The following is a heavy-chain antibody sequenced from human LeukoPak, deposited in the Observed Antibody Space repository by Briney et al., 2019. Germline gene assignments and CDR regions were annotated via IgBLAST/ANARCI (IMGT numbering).Heavy chain of an antibody. CDR1: GDSISSGDYY. CDR2: ISSSGST. D-gene: IGHD3-22*01. CDR3: ARGPYSYDSPGAFDI. J-gene: IGHJ3*02. Sequence: SQTLSLTCTVSGDSISSGDYYWSWIRQPAGKGLEWIGRISSSGSTNYNPSLKSRVTISVDTSKNQFSLKLSSVTAADTAVYFCARGPYSYDSPGAFDIWGQGTMVTVSS. V-gene: IGHV4-61*02.